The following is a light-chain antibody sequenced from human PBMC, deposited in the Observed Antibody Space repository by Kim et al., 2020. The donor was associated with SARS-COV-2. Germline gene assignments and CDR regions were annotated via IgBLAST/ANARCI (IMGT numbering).Light chain of an antibody. CDR1: QSVSRY. Sequence: EIVVTQSPDTLSLSPGQRATLSCRASQSVSRYVAWYQQKPGQTPRLLIYDASNRATGIPARFSGSGSGTDFTLTISSLEPEDFAVYYCQQRSNWPRTFGQGTRLEIK. J-gene: IGKJ5*01. CDR3: QQRSNWPRT. V-gene: IGKV3-11*01. CDR2: DAS.